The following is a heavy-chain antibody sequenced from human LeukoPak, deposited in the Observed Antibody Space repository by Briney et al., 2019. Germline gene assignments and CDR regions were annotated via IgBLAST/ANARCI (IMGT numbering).Heavy chain of an antibody. D-gene: IGHD2-8*01. J-gene: IGHJ4*02. V-gene: IGHV3-23*01. CDR2: IYENGGTT. CDR1: GFTFRSHA. CDR3: ARDKGDDNGSRFDC. Sequence: GGSLRLSCVGSGFTFRSHAMSWVRQAPEKGLEFVSGIYENGGTTYYADSVKGRFSISRDNSKNTLYLQMNSLRAEDTAVYYCARDKGDDNGSRFDCWGQGTLVTVSS.